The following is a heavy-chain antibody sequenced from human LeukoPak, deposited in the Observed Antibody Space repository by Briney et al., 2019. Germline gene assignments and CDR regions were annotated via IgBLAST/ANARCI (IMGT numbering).Heavy chain of an antibody. J-gene: IGHJ6*03. Sequence: GASVTVSCKASVYTFTFYYMHWVRQAPGQGLEWMGWINPNSGGTNYAQKFQGRVTMTRETAISTAYMELSRLRSDDTAVYYCARRQVVPAAPLNYYYMDVWGKGTTVTVSS. CDR2: INPNSGGT. V-gene: IGHV1-2*02. CDR3: ARRQVVPAAPLNYYYMDV. CDR1: VYTFTFYY. D-gene: IGHD2-2*01.